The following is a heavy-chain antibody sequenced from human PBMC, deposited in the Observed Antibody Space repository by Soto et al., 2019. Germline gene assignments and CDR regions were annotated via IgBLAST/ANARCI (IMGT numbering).Heavy chain of an antibody. Sequence: PGGSLRLSCAASGFIFNSYTMHWVRQAPGKGLEWVGVITYDGSNQYYADSVKGRFTISRDNSRNMLFLQMNSLRPDDTAVYYCARAPSGSYPEFDYWGQGTLVTVSS. CDR1: GFIFNSYT. CDR3: ARAPSGSYPEFDY. V-gene: IGHV3-30-3*01. CDR2: ITYDGSNQ. D-gene: IGHD1-26*01. J-gene: IGHJ4*02.